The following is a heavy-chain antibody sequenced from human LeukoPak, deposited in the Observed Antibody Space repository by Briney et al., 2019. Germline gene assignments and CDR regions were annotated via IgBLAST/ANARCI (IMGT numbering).Heavy chain of an antibody. J-gene: IGHJ5*02. CDR1: GFTFSSYA. D-gene: IGHD3-10*01. CDR2: ISYDGSNK. V-gene: IGHV3-30*04. Sequence: GGSLRLSCAASGFTFSSYAMHWVRQAPGKGLEGVAVISYDGSNKYYADSVKGRFTISRDNSKNPLYLQMNSLRTEDTAVYYCARSHYYGSGSYPYNWFDPWGQGTLVTVSS. CDR3: ARSHYYGSGSYPYNWFDP.